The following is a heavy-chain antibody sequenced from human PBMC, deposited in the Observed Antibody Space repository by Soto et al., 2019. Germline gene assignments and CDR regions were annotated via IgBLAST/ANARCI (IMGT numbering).Heavy chain of an antibody. Sequence: QVQLVQSGAEAKRPGSSVKVSCKASGGTFSSYAISWVRQAPGQGLEWLGGIIPSFGKGNYQQTFQGRLTRPRKEPTARSYLYLGAGNAGGTALYYWARERGDNQRGYFGSGGRGPL. V-gene: IGHV1-69*01. D-gene: IGHD3-9*01. J-gene: IGHJ2*01. CDR3: ARERGDNQRGYFGS. CDR1: GGTFSSYA. CDR2: IIPSFGKG.